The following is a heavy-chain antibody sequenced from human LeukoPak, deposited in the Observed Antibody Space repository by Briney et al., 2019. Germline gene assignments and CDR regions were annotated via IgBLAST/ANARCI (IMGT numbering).Heavy chain of an antibody. CDR2: MNPNTGKA. Sequence: ASVKVSCKASGYTFTSYDITWVRQATGQGLELMGWMNPNTGKAGYAQKFQGRLTMTSNTSMTTAYMELSSLRSEGTAVYYCARVARRTYEWLSRPDYFDYWGQGTLVTVSS. V-gene: IGHV1-8*01. CDR1: GYTFTSYD. D-gene: IGHD3-3*01. CDR3: ARVARRTYEWLSRPDYFDY. J-gene: IGHJ4*02.